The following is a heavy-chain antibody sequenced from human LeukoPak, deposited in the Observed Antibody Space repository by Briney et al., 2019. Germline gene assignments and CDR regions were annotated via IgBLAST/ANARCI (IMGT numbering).Heavy chain of an antibody. D-gene: IGHD3-16*02. J-gene: IGHJ5*02. CDR3: ARVHYDYVWGSYRYTHNWFDP. Sequence: PSETLSLTCAVYGGSFSGYYWSWIRQPPGKGLEWIGETNHSGSTNYNPSLKSRVTISVDTSKNQFSLKLSSVTAADTAVYYCARVHYDYVWGSYRYTHNWFDPWGQGTLVTVSS. V-gene: IGHV4-34*01. CDR1: GGSFSGYY. CDR2: TNHSGST.